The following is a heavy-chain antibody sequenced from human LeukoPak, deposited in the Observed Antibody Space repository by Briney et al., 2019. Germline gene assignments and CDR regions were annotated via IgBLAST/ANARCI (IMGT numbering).Heavy chain of an antibody. V-gene: IGHV4-39*01. CDR2: LYHSGNS. D-gene: IGHD3-10*01. CDR1: GGSITTTYY. Sequence: SETLSLTCSVSGGSITTTYYWSWIRQPPGGGLEWIASLYHSGNSNYNPSLKSRVTMSVDTSRNQFSLQLTSMTAADTAIYYCTKHQTNFYGSGAPFDPWGQGTLVTVSS. CDR3: TKHQTNFYGSGAPFDP. J-gene: IGHJ5*02.